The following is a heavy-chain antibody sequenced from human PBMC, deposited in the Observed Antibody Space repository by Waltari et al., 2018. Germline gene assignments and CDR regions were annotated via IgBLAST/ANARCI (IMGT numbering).Heavy chain of an antibody. J-gene: IGHJ2*01. V-gene: IGHV3-21*01. CDR1: GFTFSSYS. CDR2: ISSSSSYV. Sequence: EVQLVESGGGLVKPGGSLRLSCAASGFTFSSYSMNWVRQAPGKGREWVSSISSSSSYVDYADSVKGRFTISRDNAKNSLYLPMNSLRAEDTAVYYCARLAKSKPPDWYFDLWGRGTLVTVSS. CDR3: ARLAKSKPPDWYFDL.